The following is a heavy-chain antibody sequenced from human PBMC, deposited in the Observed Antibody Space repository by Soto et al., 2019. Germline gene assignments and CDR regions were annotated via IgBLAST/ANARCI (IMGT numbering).Heavy chain of an antibody. CDR3: AKEIFGITMVRGVPTYYYYGMAV. V-gene: IGHV3-30-3*01. CDR2: ISYDGSNK. Sequence: GSLRLSCAASGFTFSSYAMHWVRQAPGKGLEWVAVISYDGSNKYYADSVKGRFTISRDNSKNTLYLQMNSLRGEDTAVYYCAKEIFGITMVRGVPTYYYYGMAVWGQGTTVTVSS. J-gene: IGHJ6*02. CDR1: GFTFSSYA. D-gene: IGHD3-10*01.